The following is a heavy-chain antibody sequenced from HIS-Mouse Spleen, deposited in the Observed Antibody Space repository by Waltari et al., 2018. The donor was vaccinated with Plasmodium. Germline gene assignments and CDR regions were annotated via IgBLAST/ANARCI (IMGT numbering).Heavy chain of an antibody. D-gene: IGHD6-19*01. J-gene: IGHJ3*02. CDR3: ARGSAGDAFDI. V-gene: IGHV1-18*01. CDR2: ISPYNGNT. Sequence: QAQLVQPGDEVKKPCASVKASCNASGYTFTSYGISWVRQAPGQGLEWMGWISPYNGNTNFAQKLQGRVTMTTDTSTSTAYMELRSLRSDDTAVYYCARGSAGDAFDIWGQGTMVTVSS. CDR1: GYTFTSYG.